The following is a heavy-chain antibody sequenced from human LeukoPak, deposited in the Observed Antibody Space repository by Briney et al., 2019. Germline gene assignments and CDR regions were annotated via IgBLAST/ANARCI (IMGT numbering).Heavy chain of an antibody. D-gene: IGHD1-1*01. V-gene: IGHV3-23*01. CDR1: GFIVSNNY. Sequence: GGSLRLSCAASGFIVSNNYMNWVRQAPGKGLEWVSAISGSGGSTYYADSVKGRFTISRDNSKNTLYLQMNSLGADDTAVYYCAKGNWRYFDYWGQGTLVTVSS. J-gene: IGHJ4*02. CDR2: ISGSGGST. CDR3: AKGNWRYFDY.